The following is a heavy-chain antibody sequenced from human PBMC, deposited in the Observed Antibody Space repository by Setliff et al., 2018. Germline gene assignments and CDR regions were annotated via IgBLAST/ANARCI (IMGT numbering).Heavy chain of an antibody. V-gene: IGHV1-69*10. CDR2: IIPILGIA. J-gene: IGHJ4*02. CDR1: GGTFSSYA. D-gene: IGHD2-21*02. Sequence: SVKVSCKASGGTFSSYAISWVRQAPGQGLEWMGGIIPILGIANYAQKFQGRVTMTRDTSISTAYMELSRLRSDDTAVYYCARGGGNSVYWGQGTLVTVSS. CDR3: ARGGGNSVY.